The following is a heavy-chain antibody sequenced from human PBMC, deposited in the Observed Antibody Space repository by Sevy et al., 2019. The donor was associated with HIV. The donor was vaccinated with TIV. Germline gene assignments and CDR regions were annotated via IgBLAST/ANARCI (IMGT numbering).Heavy chain of an antibody. CDR3: ARERGGITYAFDI. D-gene: IGHD3-10*01. CDR2: ISYDGSNK. V-gene: IGHV3-30-3*01. Sequence: GESLKISCAASGFTFSSYAMHWVRQAPGKGLEWVAVISYDGSNKYYADSVKGRFTISRDNSKNTLNLQMNSLRAEDTAVYYCARERGGITYAFDIWGQGTMVTVSS. CDR1: GFTFSSYA. J-gene: IGHJ3*02.